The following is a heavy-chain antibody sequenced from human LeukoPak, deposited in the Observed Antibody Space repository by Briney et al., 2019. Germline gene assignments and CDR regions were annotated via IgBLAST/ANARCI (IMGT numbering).Heavy chain of an antibody. J-gene: IGHJ3*02. CDR3: ARDTESGSRYFDFHDAFDI. V-gene: IGHV3-33*01. CDR1: GFTFSSYG. CDR2: IWYDGSNK. Sequence: PGGSLRLSCAASGFTFSSYGMHWVRQAPGKGLEWVAVIWYDGSNKYYADSVKGRFTISRDNSKNRLYLQMNGLRAEDTAVYYCARDTESGSRYFDFHDAFDIWGQGTMVTVSS. D-gene: IGHD3-9*01.